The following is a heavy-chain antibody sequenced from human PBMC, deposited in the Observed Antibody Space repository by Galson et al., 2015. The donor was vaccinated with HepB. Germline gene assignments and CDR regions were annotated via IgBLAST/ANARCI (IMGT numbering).Heavy chain of an antibody. Sequence: SVKVSCKASGYTFTSYSMHWVRQAPGQGLEWMGIINPSGGSTSYAQKFQGRVTMTRDTSTSTVYMQLSSLRSEDTAVYYCARGGSGWHPRASYWGQGTLVTVSS. J-gene: IGHJ4*02. CDR2: INPSGGST. CDR1: GYTFTSYS. V-gene: IGHV1-46*03. CDR3: ARGGSGWHPRASY. D-gene: IGHD6-19*01.